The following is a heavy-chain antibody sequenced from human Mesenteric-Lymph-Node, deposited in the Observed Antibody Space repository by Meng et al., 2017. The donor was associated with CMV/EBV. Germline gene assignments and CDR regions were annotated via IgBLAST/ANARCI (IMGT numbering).Heavy chain of an antibody. Sequence: SETLSLTCTVSGGSISSCDYYWSWIRQPPGQGLEWIGYIYYSGSTYYNPSLKSRVTISVDTSKNQFSLKLSSVTAADTAVYYCARTPIGSRDLDYWGQGTLVTVSS. V-gene: IGHV4-30-4*02. CDR2: IYYSGST. J-gene: IGHJ4*02. CDR1: GGSISSCDYY. CDR3: ARTPIGSRDLDY. D-gene: IGHD1-26*01.